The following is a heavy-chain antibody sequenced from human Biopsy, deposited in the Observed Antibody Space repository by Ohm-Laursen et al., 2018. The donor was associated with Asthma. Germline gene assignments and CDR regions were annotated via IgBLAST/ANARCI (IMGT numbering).Heavy chain of an antibody. V-gene: IGHV1-69*13. D-gene: IGHD2-2*01. CDR3: ARKAGSCISRTCYSLDF. CDR1: GGTFNTYV. CDR2: INSVFGTT. J-gene: IGHJ4*02. Sequence: AASVKVSCKSLGGTFNTYVIGWVRQAPGQGLEWMGGINSVFGTTTYPQKFQDRVTITADDSTSTVYMELSRLRSEDTAVYYCARKAGSCISRTCYSLDFWGQGTLVTVSS.